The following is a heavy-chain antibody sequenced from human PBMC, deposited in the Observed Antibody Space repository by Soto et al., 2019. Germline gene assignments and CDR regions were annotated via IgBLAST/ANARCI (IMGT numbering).Heavy chain of an antibody. J-gene: IGHJ4*02. CDR1: VFTFISYG. V-gene: IGHV3-30*18. CDR3: AKDGYSGSYYDY. Sequence: PGWSLRLSCAASVFTFISYGMHWVRQAPGKGLEWVAVISYDGSNKYYADSVKGRFTISRDNSKNTLYLQMNSLRAEDTAVYYCAKDGYSGSYYDYWGQGTLVTVSS. D-gene: IGHD1-26*01. CDR2: ISYDGSNK.